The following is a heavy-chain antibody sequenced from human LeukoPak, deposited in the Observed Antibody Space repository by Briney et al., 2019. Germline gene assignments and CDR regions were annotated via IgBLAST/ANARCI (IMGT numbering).Heavy chain of an antibody. CDR3: ARESVSRGFDY. CDR1: GFTFSSYA. D-gene: IGHD3-10*01. V-gene: IGHV3-23*01. J-gene: IGHJ4*02. CDR2: ISGSGGST. Sequence: PGGSLRLSCAASGFTFSSYAMSWVRQAPGKGLEWVSAISGSGGSTYYADSVKDRFTISRDNAKNSLYLQMNSLRAEDTAVYYCARESVSRGFDYWGQGTLVTVSS.